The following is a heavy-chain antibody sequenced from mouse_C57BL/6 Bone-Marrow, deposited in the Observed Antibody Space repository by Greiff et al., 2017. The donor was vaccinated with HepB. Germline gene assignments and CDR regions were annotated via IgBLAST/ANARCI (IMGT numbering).Heavy chain of an antibody. CDR2: IYPGGGYT. V-gene: IGHV1-63*01. CDR1: GYTFTNYW. CDR3: ARGYYSNPFDY. Sequence: QVHVKQSGAELVRPGPSVKMSCKASGYTFTNYWIGWAKQRPGHGLEWIGDIYPGGGYTNYNEKFKGKATLTADKSSSTAYMQFSSLTSEDSAIYYCARGYYSNPFDYWGQGTTLTVSS. J-gene: IGHJ2*01. D-gene: IGHD2-5*01.